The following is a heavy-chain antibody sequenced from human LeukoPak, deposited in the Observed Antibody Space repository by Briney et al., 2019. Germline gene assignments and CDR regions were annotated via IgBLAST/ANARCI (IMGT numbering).Heavy chain of an antibody. Sequence: ASVKVSCKASGGTFSSYAISWVRQAPGQGLEWMGGIIPIFGTANYAQKFQGRVTITADESTSTAYMELSSLRSEDTAVYYCARDIPGMNWFDPWGQGTLVTVSS. CDR3: ARDIPGMNWFDP. J-gene: IGHJ5*02. D-gene: IGHD3-10*01. CDR2: IIPIFGTA. V-gene: IGHV1-69*13. CDR1: GGTFSSYA.